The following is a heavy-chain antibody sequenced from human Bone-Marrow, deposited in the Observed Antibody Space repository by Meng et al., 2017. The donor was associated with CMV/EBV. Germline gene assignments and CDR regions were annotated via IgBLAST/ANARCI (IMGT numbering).Heavy chain of an antibody. CDR1: GFPVSGNC. V-gene: IGHV3-66*01. Sequence: CAASGFPVSGNCMIWVRQAPGKGLEWVSVIYRSGSTSQADSVKGRFNISRDNSKNMLYLQMNTLRAEDTAAYFCARVQYYGSGSYVDYWGQGTLVTVSS. D-gene: IGHD3-10*01. CDR3: ARVQYYGSGSYVDY. CDR2: IYRSGST. J-gene: IGHJ4*02.